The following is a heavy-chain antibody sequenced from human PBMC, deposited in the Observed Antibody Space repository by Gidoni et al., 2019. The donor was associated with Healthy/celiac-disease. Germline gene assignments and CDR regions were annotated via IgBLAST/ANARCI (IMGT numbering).Heavy chain of an antibody. CDR2: IIPIFGTA. CDR3: VRVGEWELLGALDY. CDR1: GGTFSSYA. Sequence: QVQLVQSGAEVKKPGSSVKVSCKASGGTFSSYAISWVRQAPGQGLEWMGGIIPIFGTANYAEKFQGRVTITADKSTSAAYMELSSLRSEDTAEYYCVRVGEWELLGALDYWGQGTLVTVSS. V-gene: IGHV1-69*06. J-gene: IGHJ4*02. D-gene: IGHD1-26*01.